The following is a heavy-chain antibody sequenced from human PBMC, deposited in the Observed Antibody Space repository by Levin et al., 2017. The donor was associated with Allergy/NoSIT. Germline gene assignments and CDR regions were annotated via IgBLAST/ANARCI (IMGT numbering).Heavy chain of an antibody. V-gene: IGHV3-49*03. CDR2: IRSKAYGGTT. Sequence: GGSLRLSCTASGFTFGAYAMSWFRQAPGKGLDWVGFIRSKAYGGTTEYAASVRGRFTISRDDSKSVAYLQMNSLKTEDTAVYYCTRDAEGQLLWFGELFGDYWGQGTLVTVSS. CDR3: TRDAEGQLLWFGELFGDY. J-gene: IGHJ4*02. D-gene: IGHD3-10*01. CDR1: GFTFGAYA.